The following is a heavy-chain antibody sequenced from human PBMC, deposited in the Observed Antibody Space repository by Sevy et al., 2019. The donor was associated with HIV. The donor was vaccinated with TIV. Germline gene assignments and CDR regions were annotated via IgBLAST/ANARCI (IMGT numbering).Heavy chain of an antibody. J-gene: IGHJ4*01. CDR3: ARDSPGYGGYSY. D-gene: IGHD5-12*01. CDR2: IKEHGSAK. Sequence: GGSLRLSCAASRFTFKTYWMSWVRQAPGKGLEWVGNIKEHGSAKYYADSVRGRFTISRDNAKNSLYLQMSSLRVEDTAVYYCARDSPGYGGYSYWGQGTLVTVSS. CDR1: RFTFKTYW. V-gene: IGHV3-7*01.